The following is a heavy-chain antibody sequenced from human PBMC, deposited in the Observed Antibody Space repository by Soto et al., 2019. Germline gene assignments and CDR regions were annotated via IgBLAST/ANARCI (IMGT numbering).Heavy chain of an antibody. V-gene: IGHV4-4*07. CDR3: AKMEIVVVVPAAMGGAWFDP. J-gene: IGHJ5*02. CDR2: IYTSGST. Sequence: QVQLQESGPGLVKPSETLSLTCTVSGGSISTYHWSWFRQPAGKGLEWIGRIYTSGSTNYNPSLKSRATMSVDTSNNQLSLKLKSLTPADTAVYYCAKMEIVVVVPAAMGGAWFDPWGQGILVTVSS. D-gene: IGHD2-2*01. CDR1: GGSISTYH.